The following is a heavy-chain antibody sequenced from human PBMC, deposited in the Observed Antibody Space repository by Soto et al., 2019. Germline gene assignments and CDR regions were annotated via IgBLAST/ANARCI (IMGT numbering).Heavy chain of an antibody. CDR2: IYYSGST. V-gene: IGHV4-30-4*01. Sequence: SETLSLTCTVSGGSISSGDYYLSWIRQPPGKGLEWIGYIYYSGSTYYNPSLKSRVTISVDTSKNQFSLKLSSVTAADTAVYYCAGVRVLRFLEWLLSAPFDPWGQGTLVTVSS. D-gene: IGHD3-3*01. J-gene: IGHJ5*02. CDR3: AGVRVLRFLEWLLSAPFDP. CDR1: GGSISSGDYY.